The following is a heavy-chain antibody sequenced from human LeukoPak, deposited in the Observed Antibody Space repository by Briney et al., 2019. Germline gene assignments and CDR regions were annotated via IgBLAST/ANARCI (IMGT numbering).Heavy chain of an antibody. Sequence: SGGSLRLSCAASGFTFDDYGMSWVRQAPGKGLEWVSDINWNPGSTGYADSVKGRFTISRDNAKNSLYLRMNSLRAEDTAVYYCAKEGNYYGSGSRSYWYFDLWGRGTLVTVSS. CDR3: AKEGNYYGSGSRSYWYFDL. V-gene: IGHV3-20*04. CDR1: GFTFDDYG. J-gene: IGHJ2*01. CDR2: INWNPGST. D-gene: IGHD3-10*01.